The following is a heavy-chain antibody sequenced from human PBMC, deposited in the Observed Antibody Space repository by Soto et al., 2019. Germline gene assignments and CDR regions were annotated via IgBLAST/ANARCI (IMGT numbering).Heavy chain of an antibody. CDR2: ISSSGSDI. CDR3: ARGDFIVGVRGHDAFEI. V-gene: IGHV3-48*03. D-gene: IGHD1-26*01. J-gene: IGHJ3*02. Sequence: PGGSLRVSCAASGFSFSSYEMNWVRQAPGKGLEWVSHISSSGSDIYYADSVKGRFTISRDNAKKSLYLQMNGLRGEDTAVYYCARGDFIVGVRGHDAFEIWGQGTMVTVSS. CDR1: GFSFSSYE.